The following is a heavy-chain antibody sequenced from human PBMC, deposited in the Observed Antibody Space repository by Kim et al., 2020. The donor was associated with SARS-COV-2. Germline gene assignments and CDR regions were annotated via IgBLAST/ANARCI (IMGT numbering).Heavy chain of an antibody. J-gene: IGHJ4*02. CDR2: NPDNGGT. V-gene: IGHV1-2*02. Sequence: NPDNGGTKYVERCQCRVTLTRDTSLSTAYLEMSSLKSDDTAIFYCARDMDYWGQGTLVTVSS. CDR3: ARDMDY.